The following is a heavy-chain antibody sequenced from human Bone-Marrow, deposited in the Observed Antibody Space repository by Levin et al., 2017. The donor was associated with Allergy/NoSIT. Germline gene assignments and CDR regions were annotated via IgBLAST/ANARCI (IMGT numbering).Heavy chain of an antibody. V-gene: IGHV5-51*04. CDR3: AARPRFVSGTGIAASWHFDL. CDR1: RNVFANFW. CDR2: IDPRDSDT. D-gene: IGHD1-1*01. Sequence: GESLKISCKASRNVFANFWIAWVRQMSGKGLEWMGMIDPRDSDTKYSPSFQGHVTFSADKPLSTAFLEWRGLKASDTATYYRAARPRFVSGTGIAASWHFDLWGRCTLVTVSS. J-gene: IGHJ2*01.